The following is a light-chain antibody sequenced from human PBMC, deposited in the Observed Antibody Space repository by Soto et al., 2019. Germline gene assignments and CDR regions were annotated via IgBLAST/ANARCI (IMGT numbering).Light chain of an antibody. V-gene: IGKV1-33*01. J-gene: IGKJ4*01. CDR3: QQYDNLPLT. Sequence: DIQMTQSPSSLSASVGDRVTITCQASQDISNYLNWYQQKPGKAPKLLIYGASNLETGVPSRFSGRGSGTDYTFTISSLQPEDIATYYCQQYDNLPLTFGGGTKVDIK. CDR1: QDISNY. CDR2: GAS.